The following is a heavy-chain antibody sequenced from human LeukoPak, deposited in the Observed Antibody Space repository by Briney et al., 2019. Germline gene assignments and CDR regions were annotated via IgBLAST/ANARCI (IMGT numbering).Heavy chain of an antibody. J-gene: IGHJ6*03. D-gene: IGHD3-10*01. CDR1: GGTFSSYA. Sequence: ASVKVSCKASGGTFSSYAISWVRQAPGQGLEWMGGIIPIFGTANYAQKFQGRVTITADKSTSTAYMELSSLRSEDTAVCYCAWGGSGNCYYYYYMDVWGKGTTVTVSS. V-gene: IGHV1-69*06. CDR2: IIPIFGTA. CDR3: AWGGSGNCYYYYYMDV.